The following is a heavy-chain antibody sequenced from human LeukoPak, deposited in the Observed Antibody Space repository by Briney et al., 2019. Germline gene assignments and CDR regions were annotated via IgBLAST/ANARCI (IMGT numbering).Heavy chain of an antibody. CDR3: ARGNGDGYNYVGAFDI. D-gene: IGHD5-24*01. Sequence: GGSLRLSCAASGFAFSSYSMDWVRQAPGKGLEWVSYISGSSSHTDYADSVKGRFTISRDSAKNSLYLQMNSLRVEDTAVYYCARGNGDGYNYVGAFDIWGQGTMVTVSS. J-gene: IGHJ3*02. CDR2: ISGSSSHT. V-gene: IGHV3-21*05. CDR1: GFAFSSYS.